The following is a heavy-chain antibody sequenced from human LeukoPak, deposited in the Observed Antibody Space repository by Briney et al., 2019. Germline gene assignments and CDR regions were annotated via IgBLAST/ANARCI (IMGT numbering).Heavy chain of an antibody. D-gene: IGHD3-22*01. CDR2: IYYSGST. J-gene: IGHJ4*02. Sequence: SETLSLTCTVSGGSISSYYWSWIRQPPGKGLEWIGYIYYSGSTNYNPSLKSRVTISVDTSKNQFSLKLSPVTAADTAVYYCARSTEYYYDSSGYLFDYWGQGTLVTVSS. CDR1: GGSISSYY. CDR3: ARSTEYYYDSSGYLFDY. V-gene: IGHV4-59*08.